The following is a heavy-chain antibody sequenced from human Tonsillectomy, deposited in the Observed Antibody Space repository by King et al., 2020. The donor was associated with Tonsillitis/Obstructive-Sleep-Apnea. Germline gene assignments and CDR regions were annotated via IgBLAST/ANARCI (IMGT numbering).Heavy chain of an antibody. CDR1: GFTFRIYG. Sequence: VQLVESGGGVVQPGRSLRLSCAASGFTFRIYGMHWVRQAPGKGLEWWAVIWYDGSNKYYADSVKGRFTNSRDNSKNTLYLQMNSLRAEDTAVYYCARDTLVRGATCPDYWGQGTLVTVSS. J-gene: IGHJ4*02. D-gene: IGHD1-26*01. V-gene: IGHV3-33*01. CDR2: IWYDGSNK. CDR3: ARDTLVRGATCPDY.